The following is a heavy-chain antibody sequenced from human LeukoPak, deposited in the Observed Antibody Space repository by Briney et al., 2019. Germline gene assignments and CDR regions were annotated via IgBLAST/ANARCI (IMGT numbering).Heavy chain of an antibody. V-gene: IGHV3-48*04. CDR2: SSTSSSST. J-gene: IGHJ4*02. D-gene: IGHD6-25*01. Sequence: GPMRLSCAASGFTFSNYNVRGVRQAPGKGLQCVSYSSTSSSSTYYAESVKGRFTISRDNDKNSLSLQMNCQRAEDTAVYYCATCRGHWGQGTLVTVSS. CDR1: GFTFSNYN. CDR3: ATCRGH.